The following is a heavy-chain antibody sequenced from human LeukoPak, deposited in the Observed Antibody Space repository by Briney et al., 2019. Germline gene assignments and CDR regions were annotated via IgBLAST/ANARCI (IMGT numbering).Heavy chain of an antibody. V-gene: IGHV1-2*02. CDR3: ARVGVSSYYGSGVRTAFDI. D-gene: IGHD3-10*01. J-gene: IGHJ3*02. CDR2: INPNSSGT. CDR1: GYTFTGYY. Sequence: GASVKVSCKASGYTFTGYYMHWVRQAPGQGLEWMGWINPNSSGTNYAQKFQGRVTMTRDTSISTAYMELSRLRSDDTAVYYCARVGVSSYYGSGVRTAFDIWGQGTMVTVSS.